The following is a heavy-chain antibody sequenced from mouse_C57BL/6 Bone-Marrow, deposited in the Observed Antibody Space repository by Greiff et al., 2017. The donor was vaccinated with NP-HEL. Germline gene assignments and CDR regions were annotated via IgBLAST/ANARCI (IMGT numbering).Heavy chain of an antibody. V-gene: IGHV1-53*01. CDR3: ARSRVPYYYGSSSWFAY. Sequence: QVQLQQPGTELVKPGASVKLSCKASGYTFTSYWMHWVKQRPGQGLEWIGNINPSNGGTNYNEKFKSKATLTVDKSSSTAYMQLSSLTSEGSAVYYCARSRVPYYYGSSSWFAYWGQGTLVTVSA. CDR2: INPSNGGT. CDR1: GYTFTSYW. J-gene: IGHJ3*01. D-gene: IGHD1-1*01.